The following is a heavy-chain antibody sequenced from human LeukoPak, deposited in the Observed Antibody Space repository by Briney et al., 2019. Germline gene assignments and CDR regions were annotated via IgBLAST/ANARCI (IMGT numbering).Heavy chain of an antibody. CDR2: FDPEDGET. Sequence: ASVKVSCKVSGYTLTELSMHWVRQAPGKGLKWMGGFDPEDGETIYAQKFQGRVTMTTDTSTSTAYMELRSLRSDDTAVYYCARGFPPRRNYDSSGYYSYYFDHWGQGTLVTVSS. CDR3: ARGFPPRRNYDSSGYYSYYFDH. D-gene: IGHD3-22*01. V-gene: IGHV1-24*01. J-gene: IGHJ4*02. CDR1: GYTLTELS.